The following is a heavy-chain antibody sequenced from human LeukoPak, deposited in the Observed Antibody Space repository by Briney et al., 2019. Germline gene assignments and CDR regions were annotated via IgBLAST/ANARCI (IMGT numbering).Heavy chain of an antibody. CDR2: IYYSGST. CDR1: GGSISSSSYY. D-gene: IGHD5-24*01. V-gene: IGHV4-39*07. J-gene: IGHJ4*02. CDR3: ARGVDGYNNY. Sequence: SETLSLTCTVSGGSISSSSYYWGWIRQPPGKGLEWIGSIYYSGSTYYNPSLKSRVTISVDTSKNQFSLKLSSVTAADTAVYYCARGVDGYNNYWGQGTLVTVSS.